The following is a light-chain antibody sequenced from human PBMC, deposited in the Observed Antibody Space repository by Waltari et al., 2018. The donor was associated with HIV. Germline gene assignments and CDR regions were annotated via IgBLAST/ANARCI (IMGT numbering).Light chain of an antibody. V-gene: IGLV2-23*02. CDR1: GSDIGNYHL. CDR3: SSYAGSSTLWV. CDR2: EVN. Sequence: QSALTQPASVSESPGQSITISCTGTGSDIGNYHLVSWSQQYPGKAPKLIIYEVNKRPSGVSSRFSGSKSGNTASLTVSGLQAEDEADYYCSSYAGSSTLWVFGGGTQLTVL. J-gene: IGLJ3*02.